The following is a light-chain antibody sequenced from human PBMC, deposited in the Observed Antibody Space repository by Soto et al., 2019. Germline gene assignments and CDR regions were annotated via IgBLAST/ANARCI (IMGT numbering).Light chain of an antibody. CDR3: QPDNSYTPLS. CDR2: GAS. J-gene: IGKJ4*01. CDR1: QNIYNW. Sequence: IQLSEATSTGSRSAGDSVTITCRANQNIYNWLAWYRQRPGKAPELLIYGASTLESGVPSRFRGSGSGTDRTLTNGCLQADDFAPLFRQPDNSYTPLSFGGGTKVDIK. V-gene: IGKV1-5*01.